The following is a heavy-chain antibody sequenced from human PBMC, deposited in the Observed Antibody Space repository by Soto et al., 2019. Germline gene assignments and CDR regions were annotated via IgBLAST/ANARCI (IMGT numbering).Heavy chain of an antibody. CDR2: IRIDSNHI. J-gene: IGHJ4*02. CDR3: ARDLSYAFDY. D-gene: IGHD1-26*01. CDR1: GFIFTSYR. V-gene: IGHV3-48*02. Sequence: EVQLVESGGGLVQPGGSLRLSCAASGFIFTSYRMNWVRQAPGKGLEWLSYIRIDSNHIGYAGSVRGRFTISSDIAKNSLYLQMNSLRDEDTAVYYCARDLSYAFDYWGQGTLVTVSS.